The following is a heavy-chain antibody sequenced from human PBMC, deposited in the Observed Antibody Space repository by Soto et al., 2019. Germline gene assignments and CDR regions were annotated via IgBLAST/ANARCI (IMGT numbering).Heavy chain of an antibody. D-gene: IGHD3-3*01. CDR2: ISGSGGSA. V-gene: IGHV3-23*01. J-gene: IGHJ5*02. CDR1: GFTFSSYA. Sequence: GGSLRLSCAASGFTFSSYAMSWVRQAPGKGLEWVSAISGSGGSAYYADSVKGRFTISRDNSKNTLFLQMNSLRAEDTAVYYCAKLNSRTILKGNWFDPWGQGTLVTVSS. CDR3: AKLNSRTILKGNWFDP.